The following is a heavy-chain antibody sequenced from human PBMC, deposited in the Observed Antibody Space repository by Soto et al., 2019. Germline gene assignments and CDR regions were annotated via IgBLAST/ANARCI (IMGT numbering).Heavy chain of an antibody. CDR2: MALNSGGI. V-gene: IGHV3-9*01. Sequence: EVQPVESGGGLVQPGSLLRLSCAAPGFILDGHAMHWVRQAPGKGLEWVSGMALNSGGIGYADSVKGRFTISRDNAKNSLYLQMNSLRPQDTAVYYCAIAYCSSTSCYNYYYYGMDVWGQGTTVTVSS. CDR1: GFILDGHA. D-gene: IGHD2-2*01. J-gene: IGHJ6*02. CDR3: AIAYCSSTSCYNYYYYGMDV.